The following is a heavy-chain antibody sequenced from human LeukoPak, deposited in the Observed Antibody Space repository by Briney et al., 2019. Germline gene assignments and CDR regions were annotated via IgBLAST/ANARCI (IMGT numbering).Heavy chain of an antibody. D-gene: IGHD6-19*01. CDR3: AAGLAVAGYWYFNL. V-gene: IGHV1-58*02. Sequence: SVKVSCKASGFTFTSSAMQWVRQARGQRLEWIGWIVVGSGNTNYAQKFQERVTITRDMSTSTAYMELSSLRSEDTAVYYCAAGLAVAGYWYFNLWGRGTLVTVSS. J-gene: IGHJ2*01. CDR2: IVVGSGNT. CDR1: GFTFTSSA.